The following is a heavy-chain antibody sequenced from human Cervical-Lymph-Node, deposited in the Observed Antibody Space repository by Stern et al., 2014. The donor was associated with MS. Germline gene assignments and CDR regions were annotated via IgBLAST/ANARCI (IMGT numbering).Heavy chain of an antibody. CDR1: GYTFTTYA. CDR3: ARDPGGYDLSLPY. J-gene: IGHJ4*02. Sequence: QLVQSGSELKTPGASVKVSCKASGYTFTTYAMNWVRQAPGQGLEWMGWINTNTGDPTYAQGFTGRFVFSLDTSVSTAYLQISSLKTDDTAVYYCARDPGGYDLSLPYWGQGTLVTVSS. CDR2: INTNTGDP. D-gene: IGHD5-12*01. V-gene: IGHV7-4-1*02.